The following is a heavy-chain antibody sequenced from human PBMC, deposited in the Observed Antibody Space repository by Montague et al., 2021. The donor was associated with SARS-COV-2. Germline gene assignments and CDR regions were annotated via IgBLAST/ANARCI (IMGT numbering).Heavy chain of an antibody. J-gene: IGHJ4*02. D-gene: IGHD3-22*01. CDR2: ISWKSNSI. CDR3: AKGLSSFFYDSSGLYPSPIDF. CDR1: GFPFGDYG. Sequence: SLRLSCAVSGFPFGDYGMHWVRQAPGKGLEWVSGISWKSNSIGYADSVKGRFTISRDNAKKSLYLQMNSLRAGDTALYYCAKGLSSFFYDSSGLYPSPIDFWGQGTLVTVSS. V-gene: IGHV3-9*01.